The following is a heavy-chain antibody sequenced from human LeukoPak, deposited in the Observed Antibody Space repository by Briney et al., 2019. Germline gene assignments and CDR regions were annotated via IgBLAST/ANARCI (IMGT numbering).Heavy chain of an antibody. CDR2: IRYDGSNK. V-gene: IGHV3-30*02. D-gene: IGHD2-15*01. Sequence: GGSLRLSCAASGFTFSSYGMHWVRQAPGKGLEWVAFIRYDGSNKYYADSVKGRFTISRDNSKNTLYLQMNSLRAEDTAVYYCAKRSGPPGYYNWFDPWGQGTLVTVSS. CDR1: GFTFSSYG. CDR3: AKRSGPPGYYNWFDP. J-gene: IGHJ5*02.